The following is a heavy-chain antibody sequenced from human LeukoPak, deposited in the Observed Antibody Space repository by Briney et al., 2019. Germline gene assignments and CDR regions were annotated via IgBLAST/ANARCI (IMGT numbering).Heavy chain of an antibody. Sequence: PGGSLRLSCAASGFTFSGSAMHWVRQASGKGLEWVGRIRSKANSYATAYAASVKGKFTISRDNSKNTLYLQMNSLRAEDTAVYYCAKDPRTYYDILTGPGDFFDIWGQGTMVTVSS. J-gene: IGHJ3*02. D-gene: IGHD3-9*01. CDR2: IRSKANSYAT. CDR1: GFTFSGSA. V-gene: IGHV3-73*01. CDR3: AKDPRTYYDILTGPGDFFDI.